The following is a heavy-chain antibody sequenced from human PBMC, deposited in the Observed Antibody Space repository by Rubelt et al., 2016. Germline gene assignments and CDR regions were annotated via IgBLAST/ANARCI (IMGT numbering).Heavy chain of an antibody. V-gene: IGHV3-7*03. CDR3: ARVDSSGWYFLDY. J-gene: IGHJ4*02. CDR2: INRDGGEK. Sequence: GPQWVANINRDGGEKHYADSVKDRFTISRDNAKNSLYLQMNSLRAEDTAVYYCARVDSSGWYFLDYWGQGTLVTVSS. D-gene: IGHD6-19*01.